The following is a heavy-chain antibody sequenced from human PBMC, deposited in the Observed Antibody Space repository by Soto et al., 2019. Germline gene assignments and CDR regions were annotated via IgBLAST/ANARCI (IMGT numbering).Heavy chain of an antibody. CDR2: IYYSGST. CDR1: GSSVSSCY. D-gene: IGHD4-4*01. Sequence: LSLTCTVSGSSVSSCYWSWIRQSPGKGLEWIGFIYYSGSTKYKPSLKSRVTISVDTSKNQFSLKVSSATAADTAVYYCARHSNRNYGLYYFDYWGLGALVTVSS. CDR3: ARHSNRNYGLYYFDY. J-gene: IGHJ4*02. V-gene: IGHV4-59*08.